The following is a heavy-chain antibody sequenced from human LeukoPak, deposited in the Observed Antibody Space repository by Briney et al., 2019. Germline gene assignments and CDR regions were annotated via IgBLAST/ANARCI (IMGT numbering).Heavy chain of an antibody. D-gene: IGHD2-2*01. J-gene: IGHJ6*02. CDR1: GFTFSDYY. CDR3: ARDCSSTSCYVFWEPGYGMDV. Sequence: GGSLRLSCAASGFTFSDYYMSWIRQAPGKGLEWVSHISSSRSYTNYADSVKGRFTISRDNAKNSLYLQMNSLRAEDTAVYYCARDCSSTSCYVFWEPGYGMDVWGQGTTVTVSS. V-gene: IGHV3-11*06. CDR2: ISSSRSYT.